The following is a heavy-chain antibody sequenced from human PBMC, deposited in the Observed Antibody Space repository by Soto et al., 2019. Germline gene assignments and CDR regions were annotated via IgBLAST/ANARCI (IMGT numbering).Heavy chain of an antibody. CDR1: GFTFSSYA. CDR2: ISGSGGST. J-gene: IGHJ4*02. CDR3: ARSGYSSSWYLEDQILDDY. D-gene: IGHD6-13*01. V-gene: IGHV3-23*01. Sequence: GGSLRLSCAASGFTFSSYAMSWVRQAPGKGLEWVSAISGSGGSTYYADSVKGRFTISRDNSKNTLYLQMNSLRAEDTAVYYCARSGYSSSWYLEDQILDDYWGQGTLVTVSS.